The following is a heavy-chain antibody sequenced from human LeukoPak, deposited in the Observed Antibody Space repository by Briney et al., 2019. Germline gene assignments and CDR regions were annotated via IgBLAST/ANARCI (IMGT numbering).Heavy chain of an antibody. CDR3: ARASIYGDYGWFDP. CDR2: IYYSGST. Sequence: PSETLSLTCTVSGGSISSYYWSWIRQPPGKGLEWIGYIYYSGSTNYNPSLKSRVTISVDTSKNQFSLKLSSVTAADTAVYYCARASIYGDYGWFDPWGQGTLVTVSS. V-gene: IGHV4-59*01. J-gene: IGHJ5*02. CDR1: GGSISSYY. D-gene: IGHD4-17*01.